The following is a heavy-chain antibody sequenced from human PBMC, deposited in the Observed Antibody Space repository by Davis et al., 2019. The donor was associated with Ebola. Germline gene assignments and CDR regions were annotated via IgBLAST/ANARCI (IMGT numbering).Heavy chain of an antibody. V-gene: IGHV1-46*01. CDR3: ARGTVLLRGTWWFDP. J-gene: IGHJ5*02. D-gene: IGHD3-3*01. Sequence: ASVKVSCKASGYTFTSYYMHWVRQAPGQGLEWMGIINPSGGSTSYAQKFQGRVTITADESTSTAYMELSSLRSEDTAVYYCARGTVLLRGTWWFDPWGQGTLVTVSS. CDR2: INPSGGST. CDR1: GYTFTSYY.